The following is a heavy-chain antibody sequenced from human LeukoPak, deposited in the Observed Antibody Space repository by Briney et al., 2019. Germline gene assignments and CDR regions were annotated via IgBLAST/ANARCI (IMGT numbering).Heavy chain of an antibody. CDR3: ARVNFDWLLSKGYYYYYMDV. Sequence: SETLSLTCTVSGGSITSSSYYWSWIRQPPGKGLEWIGYIYYSGSTNYNPSLKSRVTISVDTSKNQFSLKLSSVTAADTAVYYCARVNFDWLLSKGYYYYYMDVWGKGTTVTISS. CDR2: IYYSGST. D-gene: IGHD3-9*01. CDR1: GGSITSSSYY. J-gene: IGHJ6*03. V-gene: IGHV4-61*01.